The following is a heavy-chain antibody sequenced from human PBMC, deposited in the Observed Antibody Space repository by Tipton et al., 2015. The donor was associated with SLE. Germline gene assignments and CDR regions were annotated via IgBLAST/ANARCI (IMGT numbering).Heavy chain of an antibody. CDR1: GGSISSYY. V-gene: IGHV4-59*08. CDR3: ARRMVFGGDYFDY. D-gene: IGHD3-10*02. CDR2: INHSGST. Sequence: TLSLTCTVSGGSISSYYWSWIRQPPGKGLEWIGEINHSGSTNYNPSLKSRVTISVDRSKNQFSLKLSSVTAADTAVYYCARRMVFGGDYFDYWGQGTLVTVSS. J-gene: IGHJ4*02.